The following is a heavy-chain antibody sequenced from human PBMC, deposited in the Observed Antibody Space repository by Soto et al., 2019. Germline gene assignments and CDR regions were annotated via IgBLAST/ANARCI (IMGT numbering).Heavy chain of an antibody. Sequence: SETLCLTCTFSCGSISSYFWSFIRQSPGRGLEWIGYIYYNGNTNYNPSLASRVTISVDTSKNHFSLKLNSVTVADTAVYYCARGGASSRWLDPWGQGTLVTVSS. V-gene: IGHV4-59*01. CDR2: IYYNGNT. CDR1: CGSISSYF. D-gene: IGHD3-10*01. J-gene: IGHJ5*02. CDR3: ARGGASSRWLDP.